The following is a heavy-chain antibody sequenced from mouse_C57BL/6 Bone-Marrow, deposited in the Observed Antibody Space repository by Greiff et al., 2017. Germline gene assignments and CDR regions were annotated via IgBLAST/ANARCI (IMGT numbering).Heavy chain of an antibody. Sequence: EVQLQQSGAELVRPGASVKSSCTASGFNIKDDYMHWVKQRPEQGLEWIGWIDPENGDTEYASKFQGKATITADTSTNTAYLQLSSLTSEDTAVYYCTFYSNWGYWGQGTTLTVSS. J-gene: IGHJ2*01. D-gene: IGHD2-5*01. CDR3: TFYSNWGY. V-gene: IGHV14-4*01. CDR1: GFNIKDDY. CDR2: IDPENGDT.